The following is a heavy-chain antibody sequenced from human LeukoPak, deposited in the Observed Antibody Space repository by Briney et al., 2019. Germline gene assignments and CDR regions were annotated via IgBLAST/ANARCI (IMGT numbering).Heavy chain of an antibody. V-gene: IGHV1-69*01. CDR3: ARDQEVGATTYFDY. Sequence: ASVKVSCKASGGTFSSYAISWGRQAPGQGLEWMGGIIPIFGTANYAQKFQGRVTITADESTSTAYMELSSLRSEDTAVYYCARDQEVGATTYFDYWGQGTLVTVSS. J-gene: IGHJ4*02. CDR2: IIPIFGTA. D-gene: IGHD1-26*01. CDR1: GGTFSSYA.